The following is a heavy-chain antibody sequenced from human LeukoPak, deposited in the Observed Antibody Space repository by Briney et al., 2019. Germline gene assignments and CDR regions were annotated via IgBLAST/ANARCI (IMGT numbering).Heavy chain of an antibody. V-gene: IGHV3-11*01. CDR2: ISSSGSTI. J-gene: IGHJ6*02. Sequence: PGGSLRLSCAAPGFTFGDYYMSWIRQAPGKGLEWVSYISSSGSTIYYADSVKGRFTISRDNAKNSLYLQMNSLRAEDTAVYYCARESGYSSSWYGYDYYYGMDVWGQGTTVTVSS. D-gene: IGHD6-13*01. CDR3: ARESGYSSSWYGYDYYYGMDV. CDR1: GFTFGDYY.